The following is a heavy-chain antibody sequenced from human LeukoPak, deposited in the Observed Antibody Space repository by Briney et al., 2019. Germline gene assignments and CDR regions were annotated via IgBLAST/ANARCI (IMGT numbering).Heavy chain of an antibody. J-gene: IGHJ4*02. Sequence: VASVKVSCKASGYTFTSYGISWVRQAPGQGLEWMGRISAYNGNTNYAQKLQGRVTMTTDTSTSTAYMELRSLRSDDTAVYYCVRALTAYDSSGYVDYWGQGTLVTVSS. CDR2: ISAYNGNT. V-gene: IGHV1-18*01. CDR1: GYTFTSYG. CDR3: VRALTAYDSSGYVDY. D-gene: IGHD3-22*01.